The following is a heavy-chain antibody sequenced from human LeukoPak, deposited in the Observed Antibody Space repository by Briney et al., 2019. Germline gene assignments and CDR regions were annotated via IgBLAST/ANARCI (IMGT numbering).Heavy chain of an antibody. D-gene: IGHD5-12*01. Sequence: PSETLSLTCTVSGGSISSSSYYWGWIRQPPGKGLEWIGSMYYSGSTYYNSSLKSRVTISVGTSKNQFSLKLSSVTAADTAVYYCAADRSGYALDYWGQGTLVTVSS. CDR2: MYYSGST. CDR1: GGSISSSSYY. CDR3: AADRSGYALDY. J-gene: IGHJ4*02. V-gene: IGHV4-39*01.